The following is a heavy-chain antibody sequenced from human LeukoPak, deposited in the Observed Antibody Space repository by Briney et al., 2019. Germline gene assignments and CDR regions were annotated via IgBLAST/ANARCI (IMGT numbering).Heavy chain of an antibody. Sequence: PGGSLRLSCATSGFTFNMYAMGWVRQAPGKGLQWVSSISGSGDTTYYADSVKGRFTISRDNSKNTLYLQMNSLRAEDTAVYYCAKDMGRWFGELTHFDYWGQGTLVTVSS. CDR1: GFTFNMYA. J-gene: IGHJ4*02. D-gene: IGHD3-10*01. CDR3: AKDMGRWFGELTHFDY. CDR2: ISGSGDTT. V-gene: IGHV3-23*01.